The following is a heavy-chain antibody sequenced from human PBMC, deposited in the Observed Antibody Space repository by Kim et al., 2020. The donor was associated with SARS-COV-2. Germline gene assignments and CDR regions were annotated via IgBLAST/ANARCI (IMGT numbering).Heavy chain of an antibody. J-gene: IGHJ3*02. D-gene: IGHD2-15*01. V-gene: IGHV4-59*13. CDR3: ARDLYCSGGSCYPAFDI. Sequence: SETLSLTCTISGDSISSYYWSWIRQPPGKGLEWIAYIYYSGSTNYNPSLKSRITISVDTSKNQFSLKLSSVTAADTAVYYCARDLYCSGGSCYPAFDIWGQGTMVTVSS. CDR1: GDSISSYY. CDR2: IYYSGST.